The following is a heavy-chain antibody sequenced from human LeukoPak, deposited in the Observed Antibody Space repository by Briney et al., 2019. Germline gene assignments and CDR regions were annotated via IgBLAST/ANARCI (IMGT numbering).Heavy chain of an antibody. CDR3: ARHPSYFDS. Sequence: GESLKISCKGSGYTFTNSWIGWVRQVPGRGLEWMGIIYPGDSDTRYSPSFQGQVTISADKSVSTAYLQWGSLRASDTAMYYCARHPSYFDSWGQGTLVTVSS. CDR2: IYPGDSDT. J-gene: IGHJ4*03. V-gene: IGHV5-51*01. CDR1: GYTFTNSW.